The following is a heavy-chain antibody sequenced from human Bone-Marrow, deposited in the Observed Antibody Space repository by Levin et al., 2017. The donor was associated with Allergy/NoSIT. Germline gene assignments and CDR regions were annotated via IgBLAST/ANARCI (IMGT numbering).Heavy chain of an antibody. CDR3: ARDGGSVAGHDWYFDL. D-gene: IGHD3-16*01. Sequence: LTGGSLRLSCAASGFTFSSYWMHWVRQAPGKGLVWVSRIKIDGSTTHYADSVKGRFTISRDNAKNTVYLQMNSLRADDTAVYYCARDGGSVAGHDWYFDLWGRGTLVTVSS. V-gene: IGHV3-74*01. CDR2: IKIDGSTT. J-gene: IGHJ2*01. CDR1: GFTFSSYW.